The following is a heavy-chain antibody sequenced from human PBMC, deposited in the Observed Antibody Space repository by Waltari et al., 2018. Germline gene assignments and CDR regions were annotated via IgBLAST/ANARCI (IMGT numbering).Heavy chain of an antibody. D-gene: IGHD3-16*01. Sequence: QVQLQQWGAGLLKPSETLSLTCAVYGGSFSGYYWSWTRQPPGKGLEWIGEINHSGSTNYNPSLKSRVTISVDTSKNQFSLKLSSVTAADTAVYYCARGLYGVGAFDIWGQGTMVTVSS. CDR3: ARGLYGVGAFDI. CDR2: INHSGST. CDR1: GGSFSGYY. V-gene: IGHV4-34*01. J-gene: IGHJ3*02.